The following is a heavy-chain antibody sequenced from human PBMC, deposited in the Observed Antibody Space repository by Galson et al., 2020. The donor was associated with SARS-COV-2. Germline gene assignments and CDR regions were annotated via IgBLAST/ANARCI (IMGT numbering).Heavy chain of an antibody. CDR2: IIPIFGTA. V-gene: IGHV1-69*06. Sequence: SVKVSCKASGGTFSSYAISWVRQAPGQGLEWMGGIIPIFGTANYAQKFQGRVTITADKSTSTAYMELSSLRSEDTAVYYCARDPRAYCSSTSCWDDGMDVWGQGTTVTVSS. J-gene: IGHJ6*02. CDR1: GGTFSSYA. CDR3: ARDPRAYCSSTSCWDDGMDV. D-gene: IGHD2-2*01.